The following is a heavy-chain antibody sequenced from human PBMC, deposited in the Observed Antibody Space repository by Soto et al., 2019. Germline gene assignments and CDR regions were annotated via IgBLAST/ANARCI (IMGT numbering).Heavy chain of an antibody. V-gene: IGHV2-70*04. CDR1: GFSLSTSGMR. J-gene: IGHJ4*02. D-gene: IGHD7-27*01. Sequence: SGPTLVNPTQTLTLTCTFSGFSLSTSGMRVSWIRQPPGKALEWLARIDWDDDKFYSTSLKTRLTISKDTSKNQVVLTMTNMDPVDTATYYCARTQLGTSGFYFDYWGQGTLVTVSS. CDR3: ARTQLGTSGFYFDY. CDR2: IDWDDDK.